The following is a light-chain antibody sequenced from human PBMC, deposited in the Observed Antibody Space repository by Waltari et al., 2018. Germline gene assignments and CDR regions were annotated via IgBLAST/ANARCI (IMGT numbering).Light chain of an antibody. CDR3: QQSYSIPRIT. J-gene: IGKJ5*01. Sequence: DIQMTQAPSSLSASVGDRVTITCRASQSITTYLNWYQEKPGKAPKPLIYGASSLQSGVPSRFSGSGSGTDFTLTISSLQPEDFATYYCQQSYSIPRITFGQGTRLEIK. V-gene: IGKV1-39*01. CDR2: GAS. CDR1: QSITTY.